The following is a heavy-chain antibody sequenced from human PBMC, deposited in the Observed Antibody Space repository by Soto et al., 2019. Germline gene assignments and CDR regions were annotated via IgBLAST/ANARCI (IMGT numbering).Heavy chain of an antibody. D-gene: IGHD3-22*01. CDR2: INAGNGNT. J-gene: IGHJ4*02. CDR3: ARGPYYDSSGPAFDY. CDR1: GYTFTSYA. Sequence: QVQLVQSGAEVKKPGASVKVSCKASGYTFTSYAMHWVRQAPGQRLEWMGWINAGNGNTKYSQKFQGRVTITRDTSASTAYMELSSLRSEDTAVYYCARGPYYDSSGPAFDYWGQGTLVTVSS. V-gene: IGHV1-3*01.